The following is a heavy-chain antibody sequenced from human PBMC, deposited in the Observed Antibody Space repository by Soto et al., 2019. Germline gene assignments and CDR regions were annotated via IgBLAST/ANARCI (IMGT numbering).Heavy chain of an antibody. D-gene: IGHD3-10*01. V-gene: IGHV4-59*01. CDR3: ARGHGITMVRGVTYGMDV. Sequence: PSETLSLTCTVSVGSISSYYWSWIRQPPGKGLEWIGYIYYSGSTNYNPSLKSRVTISVDTSKNQFSLKLSSVTAADTAVYYCARGHGITMVRGVTYGMDVWGQGTTVTVSS. CDR1: VGSISSYY. J-gene: IGHJ6*02. CDR2: IYYSGST.